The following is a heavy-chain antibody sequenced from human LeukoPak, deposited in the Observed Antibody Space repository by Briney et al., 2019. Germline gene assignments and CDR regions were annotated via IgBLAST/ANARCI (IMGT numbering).Heavy chain of an antibody. V-gene: IGHV3-23*01. J-gene: IGHJ4*02. CDR2: ISVGGDST. D-gene: IGHD3-16*01. Sequence: GGSLRLSCTASGFPFNTYSMSWVRQAPEKGLEWVSAISVGGDSTYYADSVKGRFTISRDNSRNTLYLQMNSLRADDTALYYCAKRRESGIGSLYYFDYWGQGTLVTVSS. CDR3: AKRRESGIGSLYYFDY. CDR1: GFPFNTYS.